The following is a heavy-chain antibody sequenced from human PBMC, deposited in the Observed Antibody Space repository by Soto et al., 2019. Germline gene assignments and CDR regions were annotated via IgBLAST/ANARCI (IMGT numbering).Heavy chain of an antibody. J-gene: IGHJ3*02. CDR2: IIPIFGTA. CDR3: ATAMWYCSGGSCSHDAFDI. D-gene: IGHD2-15*01. Sequence: QVQLVQSGAEVKKPGSSVKVSCKASGGTFSSYAISWVRQAPGQGLEWMGGIIPIFGTANYAQKFQGRVTITADESTSTAYRELSSLRSEDTAVYYCATAMWYCSGGSCSHDAFDIGGQGTMVTVSS. CDR1: GGTFSSYA. V-gene: IGHV1-69*12.